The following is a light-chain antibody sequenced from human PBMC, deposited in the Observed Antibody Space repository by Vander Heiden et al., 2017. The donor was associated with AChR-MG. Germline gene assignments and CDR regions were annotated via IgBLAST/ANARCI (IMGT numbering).Light chain of an antibody. Sequence: DIVMTQSPAPLSVSPGESATRSCRASQSVSSNLAWYQQKPGQAPRLLIYGASTRATGIPARFSGSGSGTEFTLTISSLQSEDFAVYYCQQYNNWPPWTFGQGTKVEIK. CDR2: GAS. CDR1: QSVSSN. CDR3: QQYNNWPPWT. J-gene: IGKJ1*01. V-gene: IGKV3-15*01.